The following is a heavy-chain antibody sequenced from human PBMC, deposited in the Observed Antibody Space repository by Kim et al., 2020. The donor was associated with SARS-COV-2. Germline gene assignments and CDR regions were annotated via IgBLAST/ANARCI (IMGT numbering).Heavy chain of an antibody. D-gene: IGHD6-13*01. V-gene: IGHV3-11*06. J-gene: IGHJ4*02. Sequence: YADSVKGRFTIAIDNAKTSLSLQMNSLRAEETAVYYCARDRYSAAAEFDYWGQGTLVTVSS. CDR3: ARDRYSAAAEFDY.